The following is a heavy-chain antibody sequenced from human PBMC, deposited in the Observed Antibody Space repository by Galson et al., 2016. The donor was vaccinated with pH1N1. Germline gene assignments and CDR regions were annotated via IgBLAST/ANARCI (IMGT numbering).Heavy chain of an antibody. D-gene: IGHD2-8*01. CDR1: GFTFDDNG. Sequence: SLRLSCAASGFTFDDNGMSWVRQPPGKGPEWVASINWNGGSTSYADSGKGRFTISRDNARNSLYLQMNSLRVEDTALYYCARVSRIVLMAPMDVWGKGTTVTVSS. CDR3: ARVSRIVLMAPMDV. V-gene: IGHV3-20*04. J-gene: IGHJ6*03. CDR2: INWNGGST.